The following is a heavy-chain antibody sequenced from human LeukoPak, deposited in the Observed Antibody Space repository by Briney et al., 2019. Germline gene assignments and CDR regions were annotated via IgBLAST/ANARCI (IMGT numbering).Heavy chain of an antibody. V-gene: IGHV3-7*01. J-gene: IGHJ4*02. CDR2: IKQDGSEK. CDR1: GFTFSSYW. D-gene: IGHD3-9*01. Sequence: PGGSLRLSCAASGFTFSSYWMSWVRQAPGKGLEWVANIKQDGSEKYYVDSVKGRFTISRDNAKNSLYLQMNSLRAEDTAVHYCARTGTYYDILTGYTRLFDYWGQGTLVTVSS. CDR3: ARTGTYYDILTGYTRLFDY.